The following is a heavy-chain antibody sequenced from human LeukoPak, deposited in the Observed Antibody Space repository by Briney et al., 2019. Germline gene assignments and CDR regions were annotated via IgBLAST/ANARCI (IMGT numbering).Heavy chain of an antibody. V-gene: IGHV5-51*01. CDR2: IYPGDSDT. D-gene: IGHD3-16*01. CDR1: GYSFTTYW. Sequence: GESLKISCKGCGYSFTTYWFGWVRQMRGKGLEWMGIIYPGDSDTRYSPSFQGQVTISADKSISTAYLQWSSLKASDTAMYYCVRSGNQGGVWVWGQGTLVTVSS. CDR3: VRSGNQGGVWV. J-gene: IGHJ4*02.